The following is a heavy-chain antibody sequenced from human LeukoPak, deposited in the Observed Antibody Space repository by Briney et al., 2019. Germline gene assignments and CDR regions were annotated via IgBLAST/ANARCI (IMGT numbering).Heavy chain of an antibody. CDR1: GFTFSSYS. CDR3: ARVWFGANCYYMDV. Sequence: PGGSLRLSCAASGFTFSSYSMNWVRQAPGKGLEWVSSISSSSSYIYYADSVKGRFTISRDNAKNSLYLQMNSLRAEDTAVYYCARVWFGANCYYMDVWGKGTTVTVSS. V-gene: IGHV3-21*01. D-gene: IGHD3-10*01. J-gene: IGHJ6*03. CDR2: ISSSSSYI.